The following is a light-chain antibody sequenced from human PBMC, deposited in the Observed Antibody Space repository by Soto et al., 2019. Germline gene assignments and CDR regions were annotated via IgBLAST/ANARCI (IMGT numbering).Light chain of an antibody. J-gene: IGKJ2*01. Sequence: EIVLTQSPGTLSLSPGERAALSCRASQGVSSSSLAWFQQKPGQAPRLLIYGASNRATGIPDRFSGSGSGTDFTLTVSRLEPEDFAVYSCQHYDNSPMYTFGQGTKVDIK. CDR1: QGVSSSS. V-gene: IGKV3-20*01. CDR2: GAS. CDR3: QHYDNSPMYT.